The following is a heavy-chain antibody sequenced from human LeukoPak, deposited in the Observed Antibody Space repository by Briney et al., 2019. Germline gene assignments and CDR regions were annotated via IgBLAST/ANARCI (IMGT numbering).Heavy chain of an antibody. CDR2: IIPIFGTA. CDR1: GGTFSSYA. Sequence: ASVKVSCKASGGTFSSYAISWVLQAPGQGLEWMGRIIPIFGTANYAQKFQGRVTITTDESTSTAYMELSSLRSEDAAVYYCASSTPRDYYGSGVSDWGQGTLVTVSS. CDR3: ASSTPRDYYGSGVSD. V-gene: IGHV1-69*05. D-gene: IGHD3-10*01. J-gene: IGHJ4*02.